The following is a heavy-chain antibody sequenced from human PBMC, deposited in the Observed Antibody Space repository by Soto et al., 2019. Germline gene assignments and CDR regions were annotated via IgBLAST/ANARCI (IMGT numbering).Heavy chain of an antibody. Sequence: EVQLVESGGGLVKPGGSLRLSCAASGFTFSSYSMNWVRQAPGKGLEWVSSISSSSSYIYYADSVKGRFTISRDNTTNELYMHMTSLRAEDTAVYYCASDTTATHDYIAALYGMDVWGQGTTVTVSS. D-gene: IGHD4-4*01. CDR1: GFTFSSYS. J-gene: IGHJ6*02. V-gene: IGHV3-21*01. CDR2: ISSSSSYI. CDR3: ASDTTATHDYIAALYGMDV.